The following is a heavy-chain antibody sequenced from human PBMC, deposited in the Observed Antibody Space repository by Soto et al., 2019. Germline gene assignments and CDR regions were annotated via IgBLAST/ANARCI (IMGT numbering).Heavy chain of an antibody. CDR2: IIPIFGTA. CDR1: GGTFSSYA. D-gene: IGHD2-15*01. V-gene: IGHV1-69*13. J-gene: IGHJ5*02. CDR3: ARARADYPRGWNWFDP. Sequence: GASVKVSCKASGGTFSSYAISWVRQAPGQGLEWMGGIIPIFGTANYAQKFQGRVTITADESTSTAYVELSSLRSEDTAVYYCARARADYPRGWNWFDPWGQGTLVTVSS.